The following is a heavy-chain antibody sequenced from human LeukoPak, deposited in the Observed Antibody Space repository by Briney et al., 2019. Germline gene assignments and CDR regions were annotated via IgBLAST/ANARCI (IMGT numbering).Heavy chain of an antibody. J-gene: IGHJ4*02. D-gene: IGHD6-19*01. CDR2: ISGSGGST. Sequence: PGGSLRLSCAASGFTFSSYAMSWVRQAPGKGLEWVSAISGSGGSTYYADSVKGRFTISRDNSKNTLYLQMNSLRAEDTAVYYCATNDFRGRLLYSSGWYCNYWGQGTLVTVSS. CDR1: GFTFSSYA. V-gene: IGHV3-23*01. CDR3: ATNDFRGRLLYSSGWYCNY.